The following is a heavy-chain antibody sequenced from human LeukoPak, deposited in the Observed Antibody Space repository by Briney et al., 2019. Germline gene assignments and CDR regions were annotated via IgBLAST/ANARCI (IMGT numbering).Heavy chain of an antibody. CDR2: FDPEDGGT. CDR1: GYTLTELS. V-gene: IGHV1-24*01. J-gene: IGHJ4*02. D-gene: IGHD4-17*01. Sequence: ASVKVSCNVSGYTLTELSMHWVRQAPGKGLEWMGGFDPEDGGTIYAQMFQGRVTMTEDTSTDTAYMELSSLRSEDTAVYYCATESNPPIAYGGHYWGQGTLVTVSS. CDR3: ATESNPPIAYGGHY.